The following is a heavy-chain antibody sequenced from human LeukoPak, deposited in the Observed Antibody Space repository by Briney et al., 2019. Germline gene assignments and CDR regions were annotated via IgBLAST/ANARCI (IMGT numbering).Heavy chain of an antibody. D-gene: IGHD1-14*01. CDR3: ARGGMYTRDYYYGMDV. Sequence: ASVKVSCKASGYTFTSYDINWVRQATGQGLEWMGWINPNSGNTGYAQKFQGRVTMTRNTSISTAYMELSSLRSEDTAVYYCARGGMYTRDYYYGMDVWGQGTTVTVSS. J-gene: IGHJ6*02. V-gene: IGHV1-8*01. CDR1: GYTFTSYD. CDR2: INPNSGNT.